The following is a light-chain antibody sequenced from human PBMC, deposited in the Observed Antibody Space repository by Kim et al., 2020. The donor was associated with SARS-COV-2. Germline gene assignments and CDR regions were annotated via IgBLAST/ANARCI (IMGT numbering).Light chain of an antibody. CDR1: EMGGKY. Sequence: SYELTQPPSVSVFPGQTATIACSGDEMGGKYACWYQQKPGQSPVLVIYEGTERPSGIPERFSGSKSGTTATLTISGTQTLDEADYYCQAWDRRTVIFGGGTKLTVL. CDR3: QAWDRRTVI. V-gene: IGLV3-1*01. CDR2: EGT. J-gene: IGLJ2*01.